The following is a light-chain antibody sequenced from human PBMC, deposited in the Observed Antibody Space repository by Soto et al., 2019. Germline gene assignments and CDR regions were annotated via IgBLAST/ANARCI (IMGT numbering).Light chain of an antibody. V-gene: IGLV2-8*01. CDR2: EVT. Sequence: QSALTQPPSASGSLGQSVTISCTGTSSDVGGYNYVSWHQQQPVKAPKLMIYEVTKRPSGVPDRFSGSKSGNTASLTVSGLQAEDEADYYCSSFAGGGNPVLFGGGTKLTVL. CDR1: SSDVGGYNY. J-gene: IGLJ2*01. CDR3: SSFAGGGNPVL.